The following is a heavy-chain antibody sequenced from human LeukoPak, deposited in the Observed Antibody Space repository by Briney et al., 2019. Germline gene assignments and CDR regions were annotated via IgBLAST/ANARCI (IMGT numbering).Heavy chain of an antibody. D-gene: IGHD3-22*01. CDR2: ISWDGGSK. CDR3: ARRAGDYSHPYDY. J-gene: IGHJ4*02. V-gene: IGHV3-43*01. CDR1: GFTFDDHT. Sequence: GGSLRLSCAASGFTFDDHTMHWVRQAPGKGLEWVSLISWDGGSKYYADSVKGRLTISRDNSKNSLYLQMNSLRAEDTAVYYCARRAGDYSHPYDYWGQGTLATVSS.